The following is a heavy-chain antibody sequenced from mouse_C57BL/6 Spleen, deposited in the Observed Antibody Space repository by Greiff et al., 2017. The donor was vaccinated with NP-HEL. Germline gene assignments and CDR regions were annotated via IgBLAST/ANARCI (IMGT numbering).Heavy chain of an antibody. V-gene: IGHV10-3*01. CDR2: IRSKSSNYAT. J-gene: IGHJ3*01. CDR1: GFTFNTYA. CDR3: VRECSNYPWFAY. Sequence: EVQVVESGGGLVQPKGSLKLSCAASGFTFNTYAMHWVRQAPGKGLEWVARIRSKSSNYATYYADSVKDRFTISRDDSQSMLYLQMSSLKTEDTAMYYCVRECSNYPWFAYWGQGTLVTVSA. D-gene: IGHD2-5*01.